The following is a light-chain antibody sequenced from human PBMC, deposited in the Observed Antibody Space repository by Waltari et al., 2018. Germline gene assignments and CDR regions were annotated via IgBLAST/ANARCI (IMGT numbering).Light chain of an antibody. J-gene: IGKJ2*01. CDR2: DAS. Sequence: DIQMTQSPSSLSASVGDRVPITCQASQDISNYLNWYQQKPGKAPKLLIYDASNLETGVPSRFSGSRSGTDLTFTISSLQPEDIATYYCQQYYNRHLYTFGQGTKLEIK. CDR3: QQYYNRHLYT. CDR1: QDISNY. V-gene: IGKV1-33*01.